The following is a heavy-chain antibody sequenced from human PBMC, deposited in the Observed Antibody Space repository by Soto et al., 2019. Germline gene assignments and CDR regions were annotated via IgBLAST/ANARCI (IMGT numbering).Heavy chain of an antibody. D-gene: IGHD1-7*01. Sequence: GGSLRLSCAASGFTFGSYAVSWVRQAPGKGLEWVSAISGSGGSTYYADSVKGRFTISRDNSKNTLYLQMNSLRAEDTAVYYCAKDLTGTPNWFDPWGQGTLVTVSS. CDR1: GFTFGSYA. V-gene: IGHV3-23*01. CDR2: ISGSGGST. J-gene: IGHJ5*02. CDR3: AKDLTGTPNWFDP.